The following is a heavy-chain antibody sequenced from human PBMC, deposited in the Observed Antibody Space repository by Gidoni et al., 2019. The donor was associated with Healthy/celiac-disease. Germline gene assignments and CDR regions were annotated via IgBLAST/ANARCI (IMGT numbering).Heavy chain of an antibody. CDR2: IIPIFGTA. D-gene: IGHD6-13*01. Sequence: QVQLVQSGAAVKKPGSSVNVSCKASGGTFSSYAISWVRQAPGQGLEWMGGIIPIFGTANYAQKVQGRVTITADESTSTAYMELRSLRSEDTDVYYCARSLAAAGKYMDVWGKGTTVTVSS. J-gene: IGHJ6*04. CDR1: GGTFSSYA. V-gene: IGHV1-69*01. CDR3: ARSLAAAGKYMDV.